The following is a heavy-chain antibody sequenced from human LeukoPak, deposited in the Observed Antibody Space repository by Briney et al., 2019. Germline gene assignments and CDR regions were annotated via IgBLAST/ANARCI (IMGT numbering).Heavy chain of an antibody. Sequence: DGSNKYYADSVKGRFTISRDNSKNTLYLQMNSLRAEDTAVYYCAKDSGWTTVTQFAFDIWGQGTMVTVSS. D-gene: IGHD4-17*01. J-gene: IGHJ3*02. CDR3: AKDSGWTTVTQFAFDI. V-gene: IGHV3-30*01. CDR2: DGSNK.